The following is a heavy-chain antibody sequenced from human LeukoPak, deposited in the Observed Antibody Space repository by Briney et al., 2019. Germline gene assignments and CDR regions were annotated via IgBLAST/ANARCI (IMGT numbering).Heavy chain of an antibody. J-gene: IGHJ6*02. D-gene: IGHD4-17*01. CDR3: ARDPGPPTVSHYYYGMDV. Sequence: PGRSLRLSCAASGFTFSSYSMNWVRQASGKGLEWVSSISSSSSYIYYADSVKGRFTISRDNAKNSLYLQMNSLRAEDTAVYYCARDPGPPTVSHYYYGMDVWGQGTTVTVSS. V-gene: IGHV3-21*01. CDR2: ISSSSSYI. CDR1: GFTFSSYS.